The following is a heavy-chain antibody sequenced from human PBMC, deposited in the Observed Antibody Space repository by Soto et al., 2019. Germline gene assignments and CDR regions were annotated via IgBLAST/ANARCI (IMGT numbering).Heavy chain of an antibody. CDR2: IKQDGSEK. CDR1: GFTFSSYW. D-gene: IGHD3-10*01. Sequence: PGGSLRLSCAASGFTFSSYWMSWVRQAPRKGLEWVANIKQDGSEKYYVDSVKGRFTISRDNAKNSLYLQMNSLRAEDTAVYYCARGLTVVRGVIIRTYYYYYGMDVWGQGTTVTVSS. J-gene: IGHJ6*02. V-gene: IGHV3-7*03. CDR3: ARGLTVVRGVIIRTYYYYYGMDV.